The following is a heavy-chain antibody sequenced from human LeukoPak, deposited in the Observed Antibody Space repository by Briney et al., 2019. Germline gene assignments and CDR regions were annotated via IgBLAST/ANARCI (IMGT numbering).Heavy chain of an antibody. Sequence: ASVKVSCKASGYTFTSYDINWVRQATGQGLEWMGWMNPNSGNTGCAQKFQGRVTMTRNTSISTAYMELSSLRSEDTAVYYCARTPASSGWYYYYYYMDVWGKGTTVTVSS. D-gene: IGHD6-19*01. J-gene: IGHJ6*03. CDR2: MNPNSGNT. CDR1: GYTFTSYD. CDR3: ARTPASSGWYYYYYYMDV. V-gene: IGHV1-8*01.